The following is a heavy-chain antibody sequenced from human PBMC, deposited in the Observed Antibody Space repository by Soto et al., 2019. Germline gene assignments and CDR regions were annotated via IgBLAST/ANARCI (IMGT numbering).Heavy chain of an antibody. Sequence: SETLSLTCTVSGGSISSGDYYWRWIRQPPGKGLEWIGYIYNSGSSYYNTYLKRRVTISVETSKNQFSLKLSSVTAADTAVYYCAREGRLWFGGDAFDIWGQGTMVT. J-gene: IGHJ3*02. CDR2: IYNSGSS. V-gene: IGHV4-30-4*01. CDR3: AREGRLWFGGDAFDI. D-gene: IGHD3-10*01. CDR1: GGSISSGDYY.